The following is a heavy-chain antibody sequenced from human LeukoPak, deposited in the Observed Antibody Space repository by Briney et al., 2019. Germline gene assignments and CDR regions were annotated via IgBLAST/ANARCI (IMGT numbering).Heavy chain of an antibody. CDR3: VRSTMVRGVISMGV. J-gene: IGHJ6*02. CDR1: GYSFTIYW. V-gene: IGHV5-51*01. CDR2: IYPADSDT. Sequence: GESLKISCKGSGYSFTIYWIGWVRQMPGKGLEWMGIIYPADSDTRYSPSFQGQVTISADKSISTTYLQWSSLKASDTAMYYCVRSTMVRGVISMGVWGQGTTVTVSS. D-gene: IGHD3-10*01.